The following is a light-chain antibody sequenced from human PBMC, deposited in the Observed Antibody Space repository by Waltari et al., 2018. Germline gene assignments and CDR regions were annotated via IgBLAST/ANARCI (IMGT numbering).Light chain of an antibody. J-gene: IGLJ2*01. Sequence: SSELTQDPAVSVAMGQTVRITCQGDSLRSYYANWYQQRPGQAPRLVMYGKNNRPSGVPDRFSGSSSHNTASLTITGAQAEDEASYYCHSRDASGVGGSFGGGTKLTVL. CDR1: SLRSYY. CDR2: GKN. CDR3: HSRDASGVGGS. V-gene: IGLV3-19*01.